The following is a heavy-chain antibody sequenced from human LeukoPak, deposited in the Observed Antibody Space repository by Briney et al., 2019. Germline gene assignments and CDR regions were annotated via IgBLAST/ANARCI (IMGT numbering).Heavy chain of an antibody. CDR3: AREGGWELPTKNAFDI. J-gene: IGHJ3*02. CDR1: GYTFTSYH. V-gene: IGHV1-18*01. Sequence: ASVKVSCKASGYTFTSYHITWVRQAPGQGLEWMGWISAYTGNTNYAQKLQGRLTMTTDSSTGTAYMELSRLRSDDTAVYYCAREGGWELPTKNAFDIWGQGTMVIVSS. D-gene: IGHD1-26*01. CDR2: ISAYTGNT.